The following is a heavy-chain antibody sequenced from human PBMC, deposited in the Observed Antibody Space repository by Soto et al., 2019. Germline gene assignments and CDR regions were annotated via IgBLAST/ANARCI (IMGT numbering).Heavy chain of an antibody. CDR3: AGGPECSSNRCFFKSDWFDP. V-gene: IGHV1-8*01. CDR1: GYTFTNYD. J-gene: IGHJ5*02. D-gene: IGHD2-2*01. CDR2: MNPNSGNT. Sequence: ASVKVSCKASGYTFTNYDINWVRQATGQGLEWMGWMNPNSGNTGFAQRFQGRVTMTRNTSITTAYMELNSLRSEDTAVYYCAGGPECSSNRCFFKSDWFDPWGQGTLVTIS.